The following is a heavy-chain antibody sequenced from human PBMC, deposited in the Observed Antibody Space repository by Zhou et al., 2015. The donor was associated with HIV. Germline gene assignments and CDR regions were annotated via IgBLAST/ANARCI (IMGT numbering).Heavy chain of an antibody. D-gene: IGHD3-10*01. CDR3: ARERGVPPFGELLLGDAFDI. J-gene: IGHJ3*02. CDR1: GGTFSSYA. Sequence: QVQLVQSGAEVKKPGSSVKVSCKASGGTFSSYAISWVRQAPGQGLEWMGGIIPIFGTANYAQKFQGRVTITADESTSTAYMELSSLRSEDTAVYYCARERGVPPFGELLLGDAFDIWGQGTMVTVSS. CDR2: IIPIFGTA. V-gene: IGHV1-69*01.